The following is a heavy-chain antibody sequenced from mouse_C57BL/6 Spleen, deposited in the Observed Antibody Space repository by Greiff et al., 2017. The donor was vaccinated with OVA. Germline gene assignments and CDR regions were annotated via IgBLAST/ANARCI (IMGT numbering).Heavy chain of an antibody. V-gene: IGHV1-69*01. CDR1: GYTFTSYW. Sequence: VQLQQPGAELVMPGASVKLSCKASGYTFTSYWMHWVKQRPGQGLEWIGEIDPSDSYTNYNQKFKGKSTLTVDKSSSTAYMQLSSLTSEDSAVYYCARYGWGSWFAYWGQGTLVTVSA. CDR2: IDPSDSYT. CDR3: ARYGWGSWFAY. J-gene: IGHJ3*01. D-gene: IGHD1-2*01.